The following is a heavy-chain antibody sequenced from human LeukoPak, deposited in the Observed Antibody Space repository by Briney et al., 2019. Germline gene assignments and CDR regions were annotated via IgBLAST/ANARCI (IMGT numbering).Heavy chain of an antibody. J-gene: IGHJ3*02. CDR3: ARDNPAPEVGATTAFDI. V-gene: IGHV1-69*04. CDR2: IIPILGIA. D-gene: IGHD1-26*01. CDR1: GGTFSSYA. Sequence: ASVKVSCKASGGTFSSYAISWVRQAPGQGLEWMGRIIPILGIANYAQKFQGRVTITADKSTSTAYMELSSLRSEDTAVYYCARDNPAPEVGATTAFDIWGQGTMVTVSS.